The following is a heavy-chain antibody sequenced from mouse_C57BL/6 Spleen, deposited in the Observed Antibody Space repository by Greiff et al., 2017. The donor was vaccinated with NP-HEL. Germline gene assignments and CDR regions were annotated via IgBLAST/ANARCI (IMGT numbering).Heavy chain of an antibody. J-gene: IGHJ4*01. CDR2: ISYDGSN. CDR3: AREGLLNYYAMDY. CDR1: GYSITSGYY. D-gene: IGHD2-3*01. Sequence: DVQLQESGPGLVKPSQSLSLTCSVTGYSITSGYYWNWIRQFPGNKLEWMGYISYDGSNNYNPSLKNRISITRDTSKNQFFLKLNSVTTEDTATYYCAREGLLNYYAMDYWGQGTSVTVSS. V-gene: IGHV3-6*01.